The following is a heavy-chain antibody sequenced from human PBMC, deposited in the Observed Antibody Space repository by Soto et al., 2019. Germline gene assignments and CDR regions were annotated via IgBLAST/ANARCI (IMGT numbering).Heavy chain of an antibody. V-gene: IGHV3-64*01. CDR3: AREYSNSGGYYSHLDY. CDR1: GFTFSSYA. D-gene: IGHD1-26*01. CDR2: ISSNGGST. J-gene: IGHJ4*02. Sequence: GGSLRLSCAASGFTFSSYAMHWVRQAPGKGLEYVSAISSNGGSTYYANSVKGRFTISRDNSKNTLYLQMGSLRAEDMAVDYCAREYSNSGGYYSHLDYWGQGTLVTVSS.